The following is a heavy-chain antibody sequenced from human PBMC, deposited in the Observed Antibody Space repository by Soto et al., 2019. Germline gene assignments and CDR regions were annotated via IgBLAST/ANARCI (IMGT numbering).Heavy chain of an antibody. D-gene: IGHD2-21*02. CDR2: IYWDDDK. CDR1: GFSLSTTEEG. Sequence: QITLKESGPTLVKPTQTLTLTCTFSGFSLSTTEEGVGWIRQPPGKAPEWLALIYWDDDKRYSPSLKTRLTITKDTSKNQVVLTVNNVDPVDTATYYCAHGSCFGADCYPNPYFDFWGQGILVTVSS. J-gene: IGHJ4*02. V-gene: IGHV2-5*02. CDR3: AHGSCFGADCYPNPYFDF.